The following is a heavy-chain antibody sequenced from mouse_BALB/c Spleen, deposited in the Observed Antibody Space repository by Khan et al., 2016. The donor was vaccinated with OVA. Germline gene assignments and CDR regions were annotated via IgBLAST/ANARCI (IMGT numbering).Heavy chain of an antibody. V-gene: IGHV5-15*02. CDR1: GFTFSDYG. Sequence: EVELVESGGGLVQPGGSRKLSCAASGFTFSDYGMAWVRQAPGKGPEWVAFISNLAYSIYYADTVTGRFTISRENAKNTLYLEISMLRSEDTAMYYCARIHYYGYEDYWGQGTTLTVSS. CDR3: ARIHYYGYEDY. J-gene: IGHJ2*01. D-gene: IGHD1-2*01. CDR2: ISNLAYSI.